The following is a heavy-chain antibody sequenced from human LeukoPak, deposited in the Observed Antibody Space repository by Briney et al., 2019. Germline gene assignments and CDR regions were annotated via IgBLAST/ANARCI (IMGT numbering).Heavy chain of an antibody. CDR3: AGATHYYDSSGWARGIMDV. J-gene: IGHJ6*03. CDR1: GYTFTSYY. CDR2: INPSGGST. Sequence: ASVKVSCKASGYTFTSYYMHWVRQAPGQGLEWMGIINPSGGSTSYAQKFQGRVTMTRDTSTSTVYMELSSLRSEDTAVYYCAGATHYYDSSGWARGIMDVWGKGTTVTISS. V-gene: IGHV1-46*01. D-gene: IGHD3-22*01.